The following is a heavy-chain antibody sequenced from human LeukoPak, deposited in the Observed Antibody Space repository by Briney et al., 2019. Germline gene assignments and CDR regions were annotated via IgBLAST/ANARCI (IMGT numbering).Heavy chain of an antibody. CDR3: ARESIAARLFDY. Sequence: SGGSLRLSCAASGFTFSSYAMHWVRQAPGKGLEWVAVISYDGSNKYYADSVKGRFTISRDNSKNTLYLQMNSLRAEDTAVYYCARESIAARLFDYWGQGTLVTVSS. D-gene: IGHD6-6*01. CDR2: ISYDGSNK. V-gene: IGHV3-30-3*01. CDR1: GFTFSSYA. J-gene: IGHJ4*02.